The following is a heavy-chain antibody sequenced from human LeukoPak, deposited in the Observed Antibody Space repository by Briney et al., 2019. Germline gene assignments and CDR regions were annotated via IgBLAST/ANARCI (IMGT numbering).Heavy chain of an antibody. Sequence: GASVKVSCKASGYTFTSYGISWVRQAPGQGLEWMGWISAYNGNTNYAQKLQGRVTMTTDTSTSTAYMELRSLRSDDTAVYYCARDMMVRGVGTYDYWGQGTLATVSS. CDR2: ISAYNGNT. CDR3: ARDMMVRGVGTYDY. V-gene: IGHV1-18*01. CDR1: GYTFTSYG. D-gene: IGHD3-10*01. J-gene: IGHJ4*02.